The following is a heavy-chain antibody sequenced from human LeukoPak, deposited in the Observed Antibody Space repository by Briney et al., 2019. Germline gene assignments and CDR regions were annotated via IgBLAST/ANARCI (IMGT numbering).Heavy chain of an antibody. J-gene: IGHJ6*02. D-gene: IGHD3-22*01. CDR3: ARDEVSYDSSGYYYHGMDV. Sequence: ETLSLTCTVSGGSVSSGSYYWSWVRQAPGKGLEWVSVIYSGGSTYYADSVKGRFTISRDNSKNTLYLQMNSLRAEDTAVYYCARDEVSYDSSGYYYHGMDVWGQGTTVTVSS. V-gene: IGHV3-53*01. CDR1: GGSVSSGSYY. CDR2: IYSGGST.